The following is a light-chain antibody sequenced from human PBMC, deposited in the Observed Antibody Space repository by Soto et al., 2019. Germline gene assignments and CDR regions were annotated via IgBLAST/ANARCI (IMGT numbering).Light chain of an antibody. J-gene: IGLJ1*01. Sequence: QSALTQPASVSGSPGQSITISCTGTSSDVGGYNYVSWYQQHPGKAPKLMIYEVSNRPSGLSNRFSGSKSGNTASLTISGLHAEDEADYYCSSYTSSRTLLYVFGTGTKLTVL. CDR1: SSDVGGYNY. CDR3: SSYTSSRTLLYV. V-gene: IGLV2-14*01. CDR2: EVS.